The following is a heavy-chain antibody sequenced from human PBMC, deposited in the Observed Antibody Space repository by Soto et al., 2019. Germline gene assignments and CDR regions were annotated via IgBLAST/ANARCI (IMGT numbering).Heavy chain of an antibody. Sequence: QVQLVQSGAEVKKPGASVKVSCTFTSYDINWVRQAAGQGLEWMAWMNPNSGDTRFAQKFQGRVTMTRDTSKFTAXMELSNLRSEDTAVYYCARGPGSSDWRFSYYYMGVWDQGTTVTVSS. CDR2: MNPNSGDT. V-gene: IGHV1-8*01. J-gene: IGHJ6*02. D-gene: IGHD6-19*01. CDR3: ARGPGSSDWRFSYYYMGV. CDR1: FTSYD.